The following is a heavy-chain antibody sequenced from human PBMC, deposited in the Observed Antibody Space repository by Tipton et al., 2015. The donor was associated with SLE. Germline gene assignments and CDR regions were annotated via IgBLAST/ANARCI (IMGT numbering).Heavy chain of an antibody. CDR2: VYYSVNT. D-gene: IGHD3-3*01. CDR1: GASITRHY. J-gene: IGHJ4*02. V-gene: IGHV4-59*11. Sequence: TLSLTCTVSGASITRHYWTWIRQPPGKGLEWIGYVYYSVNTNYNPSLKSRVTISLDTSKSQFSLKLTSVTAADTAVYYCARGPRDFWSGYFFDYWGQGTLVTVSS. CDR3: ARGPRDFWSGYFFDY.